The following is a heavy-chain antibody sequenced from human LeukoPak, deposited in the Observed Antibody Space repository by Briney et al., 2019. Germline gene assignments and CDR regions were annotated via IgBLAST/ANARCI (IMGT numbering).Heavy chain of an antibody. J-gene: IGHJ4*02. CDR3: ARGLWGGDRYGSGNYPDY. CDR2: IKQDGSEK. CDR1: GFSFSSYW. V-gene: IGHV3-7*04. Sequence: GGSLRLSCAASGFSFSSYWMSWVRQAPGKGLEWVANIKQDGSEKYYVDSVKGRFTISRDNAKNSLNLQMNSLRDEDTAVYFWARGLWGGDRYGSGNYPDYWGQGTLVTVSS. D-gene: IGHD3-10*01.